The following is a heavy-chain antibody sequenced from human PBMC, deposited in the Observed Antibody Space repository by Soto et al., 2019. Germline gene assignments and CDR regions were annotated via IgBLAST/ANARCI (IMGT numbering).Heavy chain of an antibody. D-gene: IGHD3-22*01. CDR1: GFTVSSNY. Sequence: RSLRLSCAASGFTVSSNYMSWVRQAPGKGLEWVSVIYSGGSTYYADSVKGRFTISRDNSKNTLYLQMNSLRAEDTAVYYCARGVGDSSGYPTGGMDVWGQGTTVTVSS. CDR2: IYSGGST. J-gene: IGHJ6*02. V-gene: IGHV3-53*01. CDR3: ARGVGDSSGYPTGGMDV.